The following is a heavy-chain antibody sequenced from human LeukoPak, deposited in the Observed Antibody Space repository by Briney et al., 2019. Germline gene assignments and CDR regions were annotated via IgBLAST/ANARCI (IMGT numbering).Heavy chain of an antibody. J-gene: IGHJ4*02. Sequence: SETLSLTCAVYGGSFSGYYWSWIRQPPGKGLEWIGSIYYSGTTYYNPSLKSRVTISADTSKNQFSLKLSSVTAADTAVYYCAGGRSSVLGYWGQGTLVTVSS. CDR1: GGSFSGYY. CDR2: IYYSGTT. V-gene: IGHV4-34*01. CDR3: AGGRSSVLGY. D-gene: IGHD6-19*01.